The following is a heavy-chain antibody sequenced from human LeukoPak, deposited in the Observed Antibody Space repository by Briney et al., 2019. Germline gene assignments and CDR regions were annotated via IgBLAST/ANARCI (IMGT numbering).Heavy chain of an antibody. CDR3: AGKVAAAGFYWFDP. Sequence: PSETRSPTCPVSGASISIFYSGWIRHPPGEGRGWRGYIYYSGGTNYHPSRESRVTISVDTSKNQCSRKLSSVTAAETAVYCCAGKVAAAGFYWFDPWGQGTLVTVSS. CDR2: IYYSGGT. J-gene: IGHJ5*02. D-gene: IGHD6-13*01. V-gene: IGHV4-59*01. CDR1: GASISIFY.